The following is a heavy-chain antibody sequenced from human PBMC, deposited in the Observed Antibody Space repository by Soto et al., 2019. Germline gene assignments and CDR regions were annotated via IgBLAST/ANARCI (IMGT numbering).Heavy chain of an antibody. CDR2: IYYSGST. V-gene: IGHV4-59*12. J-gene: IGHJ6*02. CDR1: GGSISSYY. D-gene: IGHD2-2*02. Sequence: PSETLSLTCTVSGGSISSYYWSWIRQPPGKGLEWIGYIYYSGSTNYNPSLKSRVTISVDKSKNQFSLKLSSVTAADTAVYYCARIPYYYGMDVWGQGTTVTVSS. CDR3: ARIPYYYGMDV.